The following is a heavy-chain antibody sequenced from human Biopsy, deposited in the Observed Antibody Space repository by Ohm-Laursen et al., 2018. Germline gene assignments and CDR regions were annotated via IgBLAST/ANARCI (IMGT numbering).Heavy chain of an antibody. CDR2: INSSGSTK. V-gene: IGHV3-11*01. J-gene: IGHJ4*02. CDR1: GFPVSDYY. Sequence: SLRLSCTASGFPVSDYYMSWIRQAPGRGLEWVSDINSSGSTKYHAESVKGRFTIPRDNAMNSVYLQMNSLRAEDTAVYYCARMFARLGPCSGGTCYPGDDYWGQGTLVTVSS. D-gene: IGHD2-15*01. CDR3: ARMFARLGPCSGGTCYPGDDY.